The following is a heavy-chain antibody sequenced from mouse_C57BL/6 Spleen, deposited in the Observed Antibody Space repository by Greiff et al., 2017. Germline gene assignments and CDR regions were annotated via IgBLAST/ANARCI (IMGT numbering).Heavy chain of an antibody. V-gene: IGHV1-47*01. D-gene: IGHD1-1*01. CDR1: GYTFTTYP. CDR2: FHPYNDDT. J-gene: IGHJ3*01. Sequence: QVHVKQSGAELVKPGASVKMSCKASGYTFTTYPIEWMKQNHGKSLEWIGNFHPYNDDTKYNEKFKGKATLTVEKSSSTVYLELSRLTSDDSAVYYCARRFYGSSYSFAYWGQGTLVTVSA. CDR3: ARRFYGSSYSFAY.